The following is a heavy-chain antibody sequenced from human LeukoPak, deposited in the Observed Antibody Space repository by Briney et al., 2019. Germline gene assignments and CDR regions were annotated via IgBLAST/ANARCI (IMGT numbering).Heavy chain of an antibody. CDR1: GYTFTSYG. CDR3: ARDRITVFGVVPGNWFDP. D-gene: IGHD3-3*01. Sequence: GASVKVFCKASGYTFTSYGITWVRQAPGQGLEWMGWISGYNGNTKYAQNLQGRITMTTDTSTSTAYMELRSLTSDDTAVYYRARDRITVFGVVPGNWFDPWGQGTLVTVSS. J-gene: IGHJ5*02. V-gene: IGHV1-18*01. CDR2: ISGYNGNT.